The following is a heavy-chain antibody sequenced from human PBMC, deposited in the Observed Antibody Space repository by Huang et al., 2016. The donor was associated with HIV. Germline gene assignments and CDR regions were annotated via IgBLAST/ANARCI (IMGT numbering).Heavy chain of an antibody. J-gene: IGHJ3*02. Sequence: QVQLVQSGVEVKKPGASVKVSCKASGYTFTSYGISWVRQATGQGREWMGWVSAYNGATNYEQNIQGRGTRTTDTSTSTAYMELRSLRSDDTAVYYCARDSPLLGVVIVVVPTAPNAFDIWGQGTMVTVSS. CDR2: VSAYNGAT. CDR1: GYTFTSYG. D-gene: IGHD2-2*01. V-gene: IGHV1-18*01. CDR3: ARDSPLLGVVIVVVPTAPNAFDI.